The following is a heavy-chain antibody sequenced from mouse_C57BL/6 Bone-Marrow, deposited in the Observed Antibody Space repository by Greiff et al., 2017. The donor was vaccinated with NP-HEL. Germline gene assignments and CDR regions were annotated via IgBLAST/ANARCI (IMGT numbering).Heavy chain of an antibody. V-gene: IGHV1-80*01. Sequence: QVQLQQSGAELVKPGASVKISCTASGYAFSSYWMNWVKQRPGKGLEWIGQIYPGDGDTNYNGKFKGKATLTADKSSSAAYMQLSSLTSEDSAVYFCAREGVYYGSSFWYFDVWGTGTTVTVSS. D-gene: IGHD1-1*01. CDR3: AREGVYYGSSFWYFDV. CDR2: IYPGDGDT. CDR1: GYAFSSYW. J-gene: IGHJ1*03.